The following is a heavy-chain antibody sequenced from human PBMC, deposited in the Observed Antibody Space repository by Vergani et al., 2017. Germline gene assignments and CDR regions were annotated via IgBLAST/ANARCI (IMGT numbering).Heavy chain of an antibody. CDR1: GYTFTGYY. CDR2: IIPIFGTA. D-gene: IGHD6-19*01. CDR3: ARVPQWLDPGAYYYYMDV. Sequence: QVQLVQSGAEVKKPGASVKVSCKASGYTFTGYYMHWVRQAPGQGLEWMGGIIPIFGTANYAQKFQGRVTITADESTSTAYMELSSLRSEDTAVYYCARVPQWLDPGAYYYYMDVWGKGTTVTVSS. V-gene: IGHV1-69*01. J-gene: IGHJ6*03.